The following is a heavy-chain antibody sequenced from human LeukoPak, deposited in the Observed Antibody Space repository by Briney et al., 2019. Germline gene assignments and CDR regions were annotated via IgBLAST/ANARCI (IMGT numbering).Heavy chain of an antibody. CDR2: IIPIFGTA. D-gene: IGHD3-22*01. CDR3: ARHYDSSGYSLTAFDY. CDR1: RGTFSSYA. Sequence: SVKVSCKASRGTFSSYAISWVRQAPGQGLEWMGGIIPIFGTANYAQKFQGRVTITTDESTSTAYMELSSLRSEDTAVYYCARHYDSSGYSLTAFDYWGQGTQVTVS. J-gene: IGHJ4*02. V-gene: IGHV1-69*05.